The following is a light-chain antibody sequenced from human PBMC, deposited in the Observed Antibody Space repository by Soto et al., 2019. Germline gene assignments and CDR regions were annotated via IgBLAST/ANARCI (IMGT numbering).Light chain of an antibody. J-gene: IGLJ2*01. CDR3: AAWDDSLNGVV. CDR2: SKD. Sequence: QSVLTQPPSASGTPGQRVTISCSGSSSNMGSNNVNWYQQLPGAAPKLLIYSKDQRPSAVPDRFSGSKSGTSASLAISGLQSEDEADYYCAAWDDSLNGVVFGGGTKLTVL. CDR1: SSNMGSNN. V-gene: IGLV1-44*01.